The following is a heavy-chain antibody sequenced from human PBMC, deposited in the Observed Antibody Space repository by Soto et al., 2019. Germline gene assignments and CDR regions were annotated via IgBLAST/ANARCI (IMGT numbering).Heavy chain of an antibody. CDR3: ARGHYSMDV. Sequence: QVQLMQSGGGLVKPGGSLRLSCAASGFMFSDYYMTWIRQTPVRGLEWVAYINTISDTNYADSVRGRFTIYRDNARNSLVLQMNSLRLEDSAVYYCARGHYSMDVWGQGTTVTVSS. CDR2: INTISDT. CDR1: GFMFSDYY. V-gene: IGHV3-11*03. J-gene: IGHJ6*02.